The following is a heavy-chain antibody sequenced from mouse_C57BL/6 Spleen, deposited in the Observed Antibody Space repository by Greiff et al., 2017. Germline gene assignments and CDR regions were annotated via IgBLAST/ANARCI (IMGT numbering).Heavy chain of an antibody. CDR2: ISNGGGST. Sequence: EVKLVESGGGLVQPGGSLKLSCAASGFTFSDYYMYWVRQTPEKRLEWVAYISNGGGSTYYPDTVKGRFTISRDNAKNTLYLQMSRLKSEDTAMYYCARHSAYSFFAYWGQGTLVTVSA. CDR1: GFTFSDYY. D-gene: IGHD2-10*01. J-gene: IGHJ3*01. V-gene: IGHV5-12*01. CDR3: ARHSAYSFFAY.